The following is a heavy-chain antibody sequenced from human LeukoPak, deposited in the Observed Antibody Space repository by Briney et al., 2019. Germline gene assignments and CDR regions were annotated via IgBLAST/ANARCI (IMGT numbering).Heavy chain of an antibody. J-gene: IGHJ4*02. CDR3: ASAEGKTPVPSYYFDY. CDR1: GGTFSSYA. V-gene: IGHV1-69*04. D-gene: IGHD4-11*01. CDR2: IIPILGIA. Sequence: SGKVSCKASGGTFSSYAISWVRQAPGQGLEWRGRIIPILGIANYAKKSQRRLTITADKSTRTAYMELSRLSSEDTAVYYCASAEGKTPVPSYYFDYWGQGTLVTVSS.